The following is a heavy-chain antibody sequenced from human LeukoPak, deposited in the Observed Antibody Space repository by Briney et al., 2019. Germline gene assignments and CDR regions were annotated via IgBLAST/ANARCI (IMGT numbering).Heavy chain of an antibody. CDR2: IIPIFGTA. J-gene: IGHJ3*02. CDR1: GGTFSSYA. D-gene: IGHD6-6*01. Sequence: SVNVSCKASGGTFSSYAISWVRQAPGQGLEWMGGIIPIFGTANYAQKFQGRVTITADESTSTAYMELSSLRSEDTAVYYCARDRSSSSEDAFDIWGQGTMVTVSS. V-gene: IGHV1-69*13. CDR3: ARDRSSSSEDAFDI.